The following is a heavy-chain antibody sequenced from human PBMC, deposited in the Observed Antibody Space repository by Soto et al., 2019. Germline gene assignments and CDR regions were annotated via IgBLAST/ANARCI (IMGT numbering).Heavy chain of an antibody. CDR3: ARETRFRGNYYDSSGDAFDI. J-gene: IGHJ3*02. CDR2: MNPNSGNT. V-gene: IGHV1-8*01. Sequence: PSVKVSCKASGYTFTSYDINWVRQATGQGLEWMGWMNPNSGNTGYAQKFQGRVTMTRNTSISTAYMELSSLRSEDTAVYYCARETRFRGNYYDSSGDAFDIWGQGTMVTVS. CDR1: GYTFTSYD. D-gene: IGHD3-22*01.